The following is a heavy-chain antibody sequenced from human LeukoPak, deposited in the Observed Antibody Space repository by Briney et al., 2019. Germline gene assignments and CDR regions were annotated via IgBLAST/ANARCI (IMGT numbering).Heavy chain of an antibody. J-gene: IGHJ4*02. CDR2: IHTSGST. CDR3: ARGPPHGGTYFDY. CDR1: GDFISSYY. V-gene: IGHV4-4*07. Sequence: SETLSLTCTVSGDFISSYYWSWIRQPAGRELEWIGRIHTSGSTIYNPSLKSRVAMSVDTSKNQFSLKLSCATAADTAVYYCARGPPHGGTYFDYWGQGTLVTVSS. D-gene: IGHD2-15*01.